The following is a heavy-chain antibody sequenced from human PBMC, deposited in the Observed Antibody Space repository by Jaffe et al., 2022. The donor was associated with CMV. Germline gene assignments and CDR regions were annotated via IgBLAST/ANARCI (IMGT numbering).Heavy chain of an antibody. V-gene: IGHV3-53*01. CDR1: GFTVSSNY. D-gene: IGHD6-19*01. CDR3: ARDRREWLVLYGMDV. Sequence: EVQLVESGGGLIQPGGSLRLSCAASGFTVSSNYMSWVRQAPGKGLEWVSVIYSGGSTYYADSVKGRFTISRDNSKNTLYLQMNSLRAEDTAVYYCARDRREWLVLYGMDVWGQGTTVTVSS. J-gene: IGHJ6*02. CDR2: IYSGGST.